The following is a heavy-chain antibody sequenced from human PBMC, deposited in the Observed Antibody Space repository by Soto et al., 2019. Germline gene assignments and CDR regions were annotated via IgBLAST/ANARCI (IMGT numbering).Heavy chain of an antibody. CDR2: ILSDGSST. J-gene: IGHJ4*02. Sequence: GGSLRLSCTASGFTFSNYGMHWARQAPGKGLEWVAAILSDGSSTSYADSVKGRFTISRDNAKNTLYLQMNSLRAEDTAVYYCARDYSGSYYNYFDYWGQGTLVTVSS. D-gene: IGHD1-26*01. CDR1: GFTFSNYG. CDR3: ARDYSGSYYNYFDY. V-gene: IGHV3-74*01.